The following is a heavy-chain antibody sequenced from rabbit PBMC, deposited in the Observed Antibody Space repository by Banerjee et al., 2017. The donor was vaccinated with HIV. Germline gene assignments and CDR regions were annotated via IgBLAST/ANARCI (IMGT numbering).Heavy chain of an antibody. J-gene: IGHJ4*01. CDR3: ARALEGNNRWDL. CDR1: GFTISSSYW. CDR2: IYTGSSGST. Sequence: QSLEESGGDLVKPGASLTLTCTASGFTISSSYWICWVRQAPGKGLEWIACIYTGSSGSTYYASWAKGRFTISKTSSTTVTLQMTSLTAADTATYFCARALEGNNRWDLWGQGTLVTVS. V-gene: IGHV1S40*01.